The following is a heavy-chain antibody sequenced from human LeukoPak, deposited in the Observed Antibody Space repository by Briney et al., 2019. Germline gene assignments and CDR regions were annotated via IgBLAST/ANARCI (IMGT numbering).Heavy chain of an antibody. D-gene: IGHD2-2*01. Sequence: SETLSLTCAAYGGSFSGYYWSWIRQPPGKGLEWIGEINHSGSTNYNPSLKSRVTISVDTSKNQFSLKLSSVTAADTAVYYCAGNRGADIVVVPAAMPDHYYYYGMDVWGQGTTVTVSS. CDR1: GGSFSGYY. V-gene: IGHV4-34*01. J-gene: IGHJ6*02. CDR3: AGNRGADIVVVPAAMPDHYYYYGMDV. CDR2: INHSGST.